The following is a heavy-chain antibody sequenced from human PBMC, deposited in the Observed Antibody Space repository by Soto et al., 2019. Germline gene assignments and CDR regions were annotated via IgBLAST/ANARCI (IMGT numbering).Heavy chain of an antibody. CDR2: INPRDGST. V-gene: IGHV1-46*01. D-gene: IGHD6-6*01. CDR1: GYTFISYY. J-gene: IGHJ5*02. Sequence: ASVKVSCKASGYTFISYYIHWVRRAPGQGLEWMGTINPRDGSTTYAQKFQGRVIMTRDTSTSMLYMELSSLRSEDTAFCYCARAYPSSSTLGWSDPWGQGTLVTVSS. CDR3: ARAYPSSSTLGWSDP.